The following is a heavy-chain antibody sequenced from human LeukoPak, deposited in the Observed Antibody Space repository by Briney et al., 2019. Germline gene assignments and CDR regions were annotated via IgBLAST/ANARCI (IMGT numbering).Heavy chain of an antibody. V-gene: IGHV1-46*01. D-gene: IGHD2-15*01. CDR3: ARPYCGGGSCHDYFDY. Sequence: ASVKVSCKASGYTFTSYYMHWVRQAPGQGLEWMGIINPSGGGTSYAQKFQGRVTMTRDASISTAYMELSRLRSDDTAVYYCARPYCGGGSCHDYFDYWGQGTLVTVSS. CDR2: INPSGGGT. CDR1: GYTFTSYY. J-gene: IGHJ4*02.